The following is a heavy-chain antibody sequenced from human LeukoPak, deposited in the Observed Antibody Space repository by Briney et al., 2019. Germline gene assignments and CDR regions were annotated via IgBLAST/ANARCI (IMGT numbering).Heavy chain of an antibody. CDR3: AKGRSVTSSWAPLDY. CDR2: ISGSGDYT. J-gene: IGHJ4*02. V-gene: IGHV3-23*01. D-gene: IGHD6-13*01. Sequence: PGRSLRLSCAASGFTFDDYAMHWVRQAPGKGLEWVSAISGSGDYTYYADSVDSVKGRFTISRDNSKNTVYLQINSLRAEDTAVYFCAKGRSVTSSWAPLDYWGQGTLVTVSS. CDR1: GFTFDDYA.